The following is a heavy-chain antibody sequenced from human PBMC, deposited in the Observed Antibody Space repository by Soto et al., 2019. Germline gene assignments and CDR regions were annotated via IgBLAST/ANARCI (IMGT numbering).Heavy chain of an antibody. CDR1: GDITDYD. V-gene: IGHV1-8*01. D-gene: IGHD5-18*01. CDR3: ARAFRKVGGYSYGCLDC. J-gene: IGHJ4*01. Sequence: QVQLVQSGAEVKKPGASVKVSCKASGDITDYDINWVRQTTGQRLEWMGWMHPNSGNTGYAKKIHGRITMTMNTSLTTAYMEWISLGSDDTAISYCARAFRKVGGYSYGCLDCWGHGTLVTVAS. CDR2: MHPNSGNT.